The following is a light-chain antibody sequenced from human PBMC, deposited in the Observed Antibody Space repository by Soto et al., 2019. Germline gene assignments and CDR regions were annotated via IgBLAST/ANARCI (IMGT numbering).Light chain of an antibody. CDR3: NSYTSSTSRPYV. CDR2: EVS. CDR1: TNDVGGYNY. J-gene: IGLJ1*01. Sequence: QYALTQPASVSGSPGQSITISCTGTTNDVGGYNYVSWYQQHPGKAPKLLIFEVSSRPSGVSNRFSGSKSGNTASLTISALQAEDEADYFCNSYTSSTSRPYVFGTGTKVTVL. V-gene: IGLV2-14*01.